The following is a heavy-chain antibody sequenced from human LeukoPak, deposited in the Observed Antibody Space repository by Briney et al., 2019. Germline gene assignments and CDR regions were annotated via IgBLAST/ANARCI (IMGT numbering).Heavy chain of an antibody. J-gene: IGHJ6*04. V-gene: IGHV5-10-1*01. CDR2: IDPSDSYT. Sequence: GESLKISCKGSGYSFTSYWISWVRQMPGKGLEWMGRIDPSDSYTNYSPSFQGHVTISADKSISTAYLQWSSLKASDTAMYYCASAVGSGSYLPYYGMDVWGKGTTVTVSS. CDR1: GYSFTSYW. CDR3: ASAVGSGSYLPYYGMDV. D-gene: IGHD3-10*01.